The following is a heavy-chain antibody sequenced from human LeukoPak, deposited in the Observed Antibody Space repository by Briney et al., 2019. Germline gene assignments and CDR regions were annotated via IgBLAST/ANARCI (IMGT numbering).Heavy chain of an antibody. Sequence: TGGSLRLSCAASGFIFNTYWMTWVRQTPGKGLEWVASIERDGSVKYYVGSVKGRFTISRDNAENSLFLQMNNLRADDTAMYYCARPSILGPDTDYWGRGTLVTVSS. CDR1: GFIFNTYW. CDR3: ARPSILGPDTDY. CDR2: IERDGSVK. V-gene: IGHV3-7*01. D-gene: IGHD3-9*01. J-gene: IGHJ4*02.